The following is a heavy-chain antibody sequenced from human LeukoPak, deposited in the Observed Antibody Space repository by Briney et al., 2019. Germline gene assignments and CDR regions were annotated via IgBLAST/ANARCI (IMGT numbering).Heavy chain of an antibody. CDR2: FYTSGST. D-gene: IGHD3-10*01. J-gene: IGHJ3*02. CDR3: ARDQGGSYYAAFDI. V-gene: IGHV4-61*02. Sequence: PSETLSLTCTVSGGSISSGSYYWSWIRQPAGKGLEWIGRFYTSGSTIYNPSLKSRVTISVDTSKNHFSLKLSSVTAADAAVYYCARDQGGSYYAAFDIWGQGTMVTVSS. CDR1: GGSISSGSYY.